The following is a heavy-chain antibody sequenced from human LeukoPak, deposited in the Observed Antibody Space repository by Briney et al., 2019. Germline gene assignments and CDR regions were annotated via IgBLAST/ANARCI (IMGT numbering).Heavy chain of an antibody. D-gene: IGHD3-16*01. CDR3: ARRTLCCGERFDP. CDR1: GGSINNYY. V-gene: IGHV4-59*08. J-gene: IGHJ5*02. CDR2: IYSSGSS. Sequence: SETLSLTCTVSGGSINNYYWSWIRQPPGKGLEWIWYIYSSGSSNYNPSPKSRVIISVDSSKNQFSLKLSSVTAADTAVYYCARRTLCCGERFDPWGQGTLVTVSS.